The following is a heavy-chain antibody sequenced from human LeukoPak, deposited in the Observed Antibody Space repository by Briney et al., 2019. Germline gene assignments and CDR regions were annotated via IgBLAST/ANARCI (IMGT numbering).Heavy chain of an antibody. V-gene: IGHV3-30-3*01. CDR1: GFTFSSYA. CDR2: ISYDGSNK. J-gene: IGHJ4*02. D-gene: IGHD6-19*01. Sequence: GGSLRLSCAASGFTFSSYAMHWVRQAPGQGLEWVAVISYDGSNKHYADSVKGRFTISRDNTKNTLYLQMNSLRAEDTAVYYCARVSYSSGWYEDYWGQGTLVTVSS. CDR3: ARVSYSSGWYEDY.